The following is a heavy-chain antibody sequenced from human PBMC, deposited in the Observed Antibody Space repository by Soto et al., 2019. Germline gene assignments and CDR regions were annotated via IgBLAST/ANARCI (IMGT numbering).Heavy chain of an antibody. CDR3: TTDNCRSSTCYLNF. Sequence: GGSLRLSCAASGFTFSSYAMSWVRQAPGKGLGWVGRIKSKTVGETTDYSAPVKGRFALSRDDSKNTVSLQMNSLKSEDTAIYYCTTDNCRSSTCYLNFWGQGALVTVSS. J-gene: IGHJ4*02. V-gene: IGHV3-15*01. CDR1: GFTFSSYA. D-gene: IGHD2-2*01. CDR2: IKSKTVGETT.